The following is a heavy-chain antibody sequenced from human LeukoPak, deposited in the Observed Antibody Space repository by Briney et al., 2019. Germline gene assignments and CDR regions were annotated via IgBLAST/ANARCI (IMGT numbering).Heavy chain of an antibody. V-gene: IGHV1-69*04. D-gene: IGHD6-13*01. CDR2: IIPILGIA. CDR3: ARAGVGRSRSWYWDFDY. CDR1: GGTFSSYA. Sequence: SVKVSCKASGGTFSSYAISWGRQAPGQGLEWMGRIIPILGIANYAQKFQGRVTITADKSTSTAYMELSSLRSEDTAVYYCARAGVGRSRSWYWDFDYWGQGTLVTVSS. J-gene: IGHJ4*02.